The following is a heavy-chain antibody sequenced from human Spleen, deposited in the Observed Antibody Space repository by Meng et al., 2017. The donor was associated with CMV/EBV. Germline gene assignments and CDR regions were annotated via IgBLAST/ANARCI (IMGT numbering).Heavy chain of an antibody. CDR1: GFTFSSND. V-gene: IGHV3-13*01. Sequence: GGSLRLSCAASGFTFSSNDMHWVRQTTGKGLEWVSAIGTAGDTYYPGSVKGRFTISRDNSKNTLYLQINSLRAEDTAVYYCARYSGSYYPFDYWGQGTLVTVSS. CDR3: ARYSGSYYPFDY. J-gene: IGHJ4*02. CDR2: IGTAGDT. D-gene: IGHD1-26*01.